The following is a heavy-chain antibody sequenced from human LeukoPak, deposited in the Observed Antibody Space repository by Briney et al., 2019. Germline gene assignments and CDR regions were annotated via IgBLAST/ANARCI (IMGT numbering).Heavy chain of an antibody. V-gene: IGHV4-59*01. CDR3: ARGVYIAAAQYGY. Sequence: PSETLSLTCTVSGGSISSYYWSWIRQPPGKGLEWIGYIYYSGTTNYNPSIKSRVTISVDTSKNQFSLKLSSVTAADTAVYYCARGVYIAAAQYGYWGQGTLVTVSS. D-gene: IGHD6-13*01. J-gene: IGHJ4*02. CDR2: IYYSGTT. CDR1: GGSISSYY.